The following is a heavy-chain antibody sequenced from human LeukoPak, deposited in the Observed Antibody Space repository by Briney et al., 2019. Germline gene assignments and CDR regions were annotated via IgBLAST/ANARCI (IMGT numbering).Heavy chain of an antibody. CDR1: GYSIISDYF. CDR2: IYHSGST. D-gene: IGHD3/OR15-3a*01. V-gene: IGHV4-38-2*02. Sequence: SETLSLTCTVSGYSIISDYFWGSFRQPPGKGLEWIGTIYHSGSTYYSPSLKSRVTVSVDTSKNEFSLKLSSVTAADTAVYFCARWIVGSRDFYFRYYFDYWGQGTLVTVSS. CDR3: ARWIVGSRDFYFRYYFDY. J-gene: IGHJ4*02.